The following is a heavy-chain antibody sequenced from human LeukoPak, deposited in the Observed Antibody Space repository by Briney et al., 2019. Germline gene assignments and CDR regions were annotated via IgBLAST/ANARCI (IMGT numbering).Heavy chain of an antibody. CDR2: IQEDGNAK. J-gene: IGHJ4*02. V-gene: IGHV3-7*01. Sequence: GGSLRLSCAASGFTFSAHWMSWVRQAPGKGLKWVANIQEDGNAKNYVASVEGRFTISRDNAKNSLYLQMNSLRAEDTAMYYCARATYWEQLLFESWGQGTLVTVSS. D-gene: IGHD1-26*01. CDR3: ARATYWEQLLFES. CDR1: GFTFSAHW.